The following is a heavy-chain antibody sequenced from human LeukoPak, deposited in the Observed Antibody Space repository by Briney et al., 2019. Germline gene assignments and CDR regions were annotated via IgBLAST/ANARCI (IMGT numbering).Heavy chain of an antibody. D-gene: IGHD3-3*01. Sequence: GGSLRLSCAASGFPFSSYGMHWVRQAPGKGLEWVAFIRYDGSNKYYADSVKGRFTISRDNSKNTLYLQMNSLRAEDTAVYYCAKDSSDFWSGYFPFDYWGQGTLVTVSS. CDR3: AKDSSDFWSGYFPFDY. CDR2: IRYDGSNK. CDR1: GFPFSSYG. J-gene: IGHJ4*02. V-gene: IGHV3-30*02.